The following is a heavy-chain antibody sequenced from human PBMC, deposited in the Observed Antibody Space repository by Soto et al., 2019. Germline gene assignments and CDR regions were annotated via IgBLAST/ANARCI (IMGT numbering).Heavy chain of an antibody. J-gene: IGHJ5*02. CDR1: GFTFSSYG. D-gene: IGHD3-10*01. CDR2: ISYDGSNK. V-gene: IGHV3-30*18. CDR3: AKGRVTTVRAGWFDP. Sequence: QVQLVESGGGVVQPGRSLRLSCAASGFTFSSYGMHWVRQAPGKGLEWVAVISYDGSNKYYADSVKGRFTISRDNSKNTLYLQMNSLRAEDTAVYYCAKGRVTTVRAGWFDPWGQGTLVTVSS.